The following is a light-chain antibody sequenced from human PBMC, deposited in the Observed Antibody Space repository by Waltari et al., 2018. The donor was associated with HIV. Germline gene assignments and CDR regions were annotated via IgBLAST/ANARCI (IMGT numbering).Light chain of an antibody. CDR3: GTWDSSLSAVV. CDR2: ETN. J-gene: IGLJ2*01. Sequence: QSVLTQPPSVSAAPGQKVTIPCSGSSSNLGHHYVSWYHQLPGTAPKLLIYETNKRPSEIPDRFSGSKFGTSATLGITGLQTGDEADYYCGTWDSSLSAVVFGRGTKVTVL. V-gene: IGLV1-51*02. CDR1: SSNLGHHY.